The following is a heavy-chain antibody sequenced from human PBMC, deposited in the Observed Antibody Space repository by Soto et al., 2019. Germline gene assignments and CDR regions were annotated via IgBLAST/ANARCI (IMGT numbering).Heavy chain of an antibody. D-gene: IGHD3-22*01. CDR2: IIPIFGTA. CDR3: ERDRQDYYDSSATPLDY. CDR1: GGTFSSYA. V-gene: IGHV1-69*06. Sequence: SVKVSCKASGGTFSSYAISWVRQAPGQGLEWMGGIIPIFGTANYAQKFQGRVTITADKSTSTAYMELSSLRSEDTAVYYCERDRQDYYDSSATPLDYWGQGTLVTVS. J-gene: IGHJ4*02.